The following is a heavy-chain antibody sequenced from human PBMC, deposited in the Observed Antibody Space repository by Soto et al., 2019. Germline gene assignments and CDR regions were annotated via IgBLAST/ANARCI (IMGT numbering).Heavy chain of an antibody. CDR1: GYTFTSYG. D-gene: IGHD3-22*01. Sequence: QVQLVQSGAEVKKPGASVKVSCKASGYTFTSYGISWVRQAPGQGLEWMGWISAYNGNTNYAQKLQGRVTMTTDTSTSTAYMELRSLRSDDTAVYYCARDPYYDSSGYYPNYYYYGMDVWGQGTTVTVSS. V-gene: IGHV1-18*04. CDR2: ISAYNGNT. J-gene: IGHJ6*02. CDR3: ARDPYYDSSGYYPNYYYYGMDV.